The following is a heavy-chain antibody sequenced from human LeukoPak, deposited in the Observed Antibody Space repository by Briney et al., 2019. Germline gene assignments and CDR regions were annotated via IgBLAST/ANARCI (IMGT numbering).Heavy chain of an antibody. J-gene: IGHJ3*02. CDR2: IYHSGST. D-gene: IGHD6-13*01. Sequence: PSETLSLTCTVSGGSISSGGYYWSWIRQPPGEGLEWIGYIYHSGSTYYNPSLKSRVTISVDRSKNQFSLKLSSVTAADTAVYYCERYSKGRAFDIWGQGTMVTVSS. CDR3: ERYSKGRAFDI. CDR1: GGSISSGGYY. V-gene: IGHV4-30-2*01.